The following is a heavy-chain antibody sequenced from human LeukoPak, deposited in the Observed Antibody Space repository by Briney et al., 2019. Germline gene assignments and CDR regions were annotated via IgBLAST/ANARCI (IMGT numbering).Heavy chain of an antibody. D-gene: IGHD6-13*01. CDR1: GFTVSSNY. V-gene: IGHV3-66*01. J-gene: IGHJ5*02. CDR3: ARSRIAAAGLGFDP. CDR2: IYSGGST. Sequence: GGSLRLSCAAPGFTVSSNYMSWVRQAPGKGLEWVSVIYSGGSTYYADSVKGRFTISRDNSKNTLYLQMNSLRAEDTAVYYCARSRIAAAGLGFDPWGQGTLVTVSS.